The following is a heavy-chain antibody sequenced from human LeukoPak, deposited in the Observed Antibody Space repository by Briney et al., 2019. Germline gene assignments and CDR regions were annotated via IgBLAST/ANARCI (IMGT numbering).Heavy chain of an antibody. CDR3: AKDRAYVAMVRGVLDY. Sequence: GGSLRLSCAASGFTFSNYAMHWVRQAPGKGLEWVAFIRYNGNNQYYADSVKGRFTISRDNSKDTLYLQMNSLRADDTAVYYCAKDRAYVAMVRGVLDYWGQGTLVAVSS. J-gene: IGHJ4*02. CDR1: GFTFSNYA. V-gene: IGHV3-30*02. D-gene: IGHD3-10*01. CDR2: IRYNGNNQ.